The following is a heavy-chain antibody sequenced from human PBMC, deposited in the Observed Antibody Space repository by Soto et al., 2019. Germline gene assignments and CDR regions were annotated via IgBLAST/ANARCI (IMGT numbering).Heavy chain of an antibody. J-gene: IGHJ6*02. Sequence: ASVKVSCKASGYTFTSYDINWVRQATGQGLEWMGWMNPNSGNTGYAQKFQGRVTMTRNTSISTAYMELSSLRSEDTAVYYCARGPSAVSALYYYYGMDVWGQGTTVTVSS. CDR2: MNPNSGNT. V-gene: IGHV1-8*01. CDR1: GYTFTSYD. D-gene: IGHD2-8*01. CDR3: ARGPSAVSALYYYYGMDV.